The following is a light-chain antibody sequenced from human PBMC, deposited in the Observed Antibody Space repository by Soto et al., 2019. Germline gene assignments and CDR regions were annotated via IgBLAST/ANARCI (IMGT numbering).Light chain of an antibody. CDR2: EVS. J-gene: IGLJ3*02. Sequence: QSALTQPASVSASPGQSITISCTGTSSDVGGSKYVSWYQQYAGKAPKLMIYEVSNRPSGVSNRFSASKSGTSASLAISGLRPEDEADYFCAAWDASLSGWVFGGGTKLTVL. V-gene: IGLV2-14*01. CDR3: AAWDASLSGWV. CDR1: SSDVGGSKY.